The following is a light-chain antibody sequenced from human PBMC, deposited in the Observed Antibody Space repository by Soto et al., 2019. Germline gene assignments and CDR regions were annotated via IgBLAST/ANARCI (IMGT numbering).Light chain of an antibody. CDR1: SSNVGSYKL. CDR3: CSSGGSPTYL. J-gene: IGLJ1*01. Sequence: QSVLTQPASVSGSPGQSITISCTGTSSNVGSYKLVSWYQQHPGKAPKLMIFEVNKRPSGVSNRFSASKSGNTASLTISGLKVEEEADYYCCSSGGSPTYLFGTGTKVTVL. CDR2: EVN. V-gene: IGLV2-23*02.